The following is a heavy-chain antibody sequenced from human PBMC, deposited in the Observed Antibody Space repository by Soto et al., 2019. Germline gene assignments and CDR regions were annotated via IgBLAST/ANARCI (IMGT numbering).Heavy chain of an antibody. V-gene: IGHV3-30*18. CDR1: GFIFSRYV. CDR2: ISYDGSNK. J-gene: IGHJ6*02. Sequence: LRLSCEASGFIFSRYVMHWVRQAPGKGLEWVAVISYDGSNKYYAESVKGRFIISRDKSENTLYLQMNSLRAEDTAVYYCAKDLGSGKPYYYYAMDVWGQGTTVTVSS. CDR3: AKDLGSGKPYYYYAMDV. D-gene: IGHD3-10*01.